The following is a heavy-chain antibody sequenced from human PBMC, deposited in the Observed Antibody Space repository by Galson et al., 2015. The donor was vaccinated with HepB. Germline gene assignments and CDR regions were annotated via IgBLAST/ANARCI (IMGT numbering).Heavy chain of an antibody. CDR3: AKSKRDRLLVDAVDY. Sequence: SLRLSCAASGFTFSSYAMSWVRQAPGKGLEWVSAISGSGGSTYYADSVKGRFTISRDNSKNTLYLQMNSLRAEDTAVYYCAKSKRDRLLVDAVDYWGQGTLVTVSS. J-gene: IGHJ4*02. CDR2: ISGSGGST. D-gene: IGHD2-15*01. V-gene: IGHV3-23*01. CDR1: GFTFSSYA.